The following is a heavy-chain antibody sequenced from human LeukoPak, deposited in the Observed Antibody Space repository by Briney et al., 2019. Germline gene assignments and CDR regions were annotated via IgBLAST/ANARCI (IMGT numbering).Heavy chain of an antibody. CDR2: IIPIFGTA. CDR1: GGTFSSYA. J-gene: IGHJ4*02. CDR3: ARDLADLRTNYFDY. D-gene: IGHD1-1*01. Sequence: ASAKVSCKASGGTFSSYAISWVRQAPGQGLEWMGGIIPIFGTANYAQKFQGRVTITADESTSTAYMELSSLRSEDTAVYYCARDLADLRTNYFDYWGQGTLVTVSS. V-gene: IGHV1-69*13.